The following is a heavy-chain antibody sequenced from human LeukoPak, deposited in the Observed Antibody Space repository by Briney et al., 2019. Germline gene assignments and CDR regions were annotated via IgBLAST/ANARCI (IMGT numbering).Heavy chain of an antibody. CDR1: GFIFSSYG. J-gene: IGHJ4*02. CDR3: ALGGTYFDY. Sequence: PGRSLRLSCAASGFIFSSYGIHWVRQAPGKGLEWVAVISFDGSNKYHADSVKGRFNISRDNSKNTLYLQMNSLRADDTAVYYCALGGTYFDYWGQGTLVTVSS. D-gene: IGHD3-16*01. CDR2: ISFDGSNK. V-gene: IGHV3-30*03.